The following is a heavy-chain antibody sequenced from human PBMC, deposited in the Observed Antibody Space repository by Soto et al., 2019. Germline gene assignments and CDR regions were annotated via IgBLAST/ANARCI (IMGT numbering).Heavy chain of an antibody. D-gene: IGHD2-2*01. Sequence: SVKVSCKASGGTFSSYAISWVRQAPGQGLEWMGGIIPTFGTANYAQKFQGRVTITADESTSTAYMELSSLRSEDTAVYYCAREGSKEGVVPAARRDYYYYYGMDVWGQGTTVTVSS. CDR3: AREGSKEGVVPAARRDYYYYYGMDV. CDR2: IIPTFGTA. J-gene: IGHJ6*02. V-gene: IGHV1-69*13. CDR1: GGTFSSYA.